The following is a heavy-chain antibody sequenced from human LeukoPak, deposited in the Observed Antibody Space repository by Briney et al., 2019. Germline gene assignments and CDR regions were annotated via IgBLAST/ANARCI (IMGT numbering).Heavy chain of an antibody. CDR1: GGTFSSYA. CDR3: ASIPVAAAASDY. Sequence: ASVKVSCKASGGTFSSYAISWVRHAPGQGLEWMGRIIPIFGIANYAQKFQGRVTITADKSTSTAYMELSSLRSEDTAVYYCASIPVAAAASDYWGQGTLVTVSS. D-gene: IGHD6-13*01. J-gene: IGHJ4*02. CDR2: IIPIFGIA. V-gene: IGHV1-69*04.